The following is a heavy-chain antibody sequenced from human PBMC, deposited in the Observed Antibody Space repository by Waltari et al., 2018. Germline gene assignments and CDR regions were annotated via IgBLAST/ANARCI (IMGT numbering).Heavy chain of an antibody. Sequence: QVQLVESGGGLVKPGGSLRLSCAASGFTFSDYYMSWIRQAPGKGREWVSYIISSGRTIYYADSVKGRFTSSRDNAKNSLYLQMNSLRAEDTAVYYCARGTTVVTLGDAFDIWGQGTMVTVSS. V-gene: IGHV3-11*01. CDR3: ARGTTVVTLGDAFDI. CDR2: IISSGRTI. J-gene: IGHJ3*02. CDR1: GFTFSDYY. D-gene: IGHD4-17*01.